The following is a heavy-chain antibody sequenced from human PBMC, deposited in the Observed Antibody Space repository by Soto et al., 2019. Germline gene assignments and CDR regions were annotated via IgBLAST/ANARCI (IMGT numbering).Heavy chain of an antibody. J-gene: IGHJ4*02. CDR2: ISYTGSA. V-gene: IGHV4-59*01. D-gene: IGHD6-13*01. CDR3: ARGRGIAAAVDY. Sequence: ASETLSLTCTVSGGSINYSYWTWIRQPPGKGLEWIGYISYTGSANYNASLKSRVTISVDTSKNQFSLKLSSVTAADTAVYYCARGRGIAAAVDYWGQGTLVTVSS. CDR1: GGSINYSY.